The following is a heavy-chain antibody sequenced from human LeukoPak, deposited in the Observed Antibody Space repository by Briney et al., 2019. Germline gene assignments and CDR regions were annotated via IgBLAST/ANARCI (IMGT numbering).Heavy chain of an antibody. J-gene: IGHJ6*02. Sequence: WVRQPPGKGLEWIGYIYYSGSTYYNPSLKSRVTISVDTSKNQFSLKLSSVTAADTAVYYCARVALGIVPARFPLTESYYGMDVWGQGTTVTVSS. D-gene: IGHD2-2*01. V-gene: IGHV4-30-4*08. CDR2: IYYSGST. CDR3: ARVALGIVPARFPLTESYYGMDV.